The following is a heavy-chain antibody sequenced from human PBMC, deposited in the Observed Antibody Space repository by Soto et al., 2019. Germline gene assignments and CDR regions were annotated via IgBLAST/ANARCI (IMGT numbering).Heavy chain of an antibody. CDR2: ISGSDGGT. V-gene: IGHV3-23*01. CDR1: VFTFSSYA. J-gene: IGHJ1*01. CDR3: AKGDSQHTNMAQFQY. Sequence: GGSLRLSCASSVFTFSSYAMSCVRQSPGKWLEWVSTISGSDGGTYSTDSVKGRFTISRDNSRNTAYLQMNSLRVEDTAVYYCAKGDSQHTNMAQFQY. D-gene: IGHD5-18*01.